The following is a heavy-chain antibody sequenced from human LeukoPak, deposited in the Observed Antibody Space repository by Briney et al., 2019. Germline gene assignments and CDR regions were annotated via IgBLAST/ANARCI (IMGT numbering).Heavy chain of an antibody. CDR2: INHSGST. CDR3: ARETDGDYFDY. CDR1: GGSFSGYY. J-gene: IGHJ4*02. D-gene: IGHD4-17*01. Sequence: SETLSLTCAVYGGSFSGYYWSWIRQPPGKGLEWIGEINHSGSTNYNPSLKSRVTISVDTSKNRFSLKLSSVTAADTAVYYCARETDGDYFDYWGQGTLVTVSS. V-gene: IGHV4-34*01.